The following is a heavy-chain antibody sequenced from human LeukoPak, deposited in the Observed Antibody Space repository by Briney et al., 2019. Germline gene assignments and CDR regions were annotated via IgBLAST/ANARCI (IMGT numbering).Heavy chain of an antibody. CDR2: INPNSGGT. CDR1: GYTFTGYY. D-gene: IGHD2-15*01. CDR3: AREFEVVVAATDY. J-gene: IGHJ4*02. V-gene: IGHV1-2*06. Sequence: ASVKVSCKASGYTFTGYYMHWVRQAPGQGLEWMGRINPNSGGTNYAQKFQGRVTMTRDTSISTAYMELSRLRSDETAVYYCAREFEVVVAATDYWGQGTLVTVSS.